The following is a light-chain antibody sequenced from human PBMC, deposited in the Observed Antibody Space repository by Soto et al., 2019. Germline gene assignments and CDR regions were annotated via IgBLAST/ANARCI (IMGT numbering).Light chain of an antibody. V-gene: IGLV6-57*01. CDR1: SGSIASYY. CDR3: QSYDSSNHVV. CDR2: EDN. J-gene: IGLJ2*01. Sequence: NFMLTQPHSMSKSPGKTVTISCTRSSGSIASYYVQWYQQRPGSSPTTVIYEDNQRPSGVPDRFSGSIDSSSNSASLTISGLKTEDQADYYCQSYDSSNHVVFGGGTKVTVL.